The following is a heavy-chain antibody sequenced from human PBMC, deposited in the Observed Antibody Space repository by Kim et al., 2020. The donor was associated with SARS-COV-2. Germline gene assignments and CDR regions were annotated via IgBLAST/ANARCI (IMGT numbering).Heavy chain of an antibody. CDR3: AKRAVTGRPEFYCAS. V-gene: IGHV3-23*01. Sequence: ADSVKGRFTISRDNCRNTLSLQMNSLRGEDTAVYYCAKRAVTGRPEFYCASWGQGTLVTVSP. J-gene: IGHJ5*02. D-gene: IGHD1-20*01.